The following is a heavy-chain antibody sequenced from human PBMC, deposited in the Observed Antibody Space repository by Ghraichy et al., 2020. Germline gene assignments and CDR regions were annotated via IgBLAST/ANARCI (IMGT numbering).Heavy chain of an antibody. V-gene: IGHV3-15*07. CDR1: GFTFSNAW. CDR2: IKTKTDSGTP. D-gene: IGHD3-16*01. CDR3: TTDYATSFDS. Sequence: GGSLRLSCTASGFTFSNAWMSWVRQAPGKGLEWVGRIKTKTDSGTPEFSTSVKGRFSISRDDSKNSVFLQMNNLKSDDTAVYYCTTDYATSFDSWGQGTLVTVSS. J-gene: IGHJ4*02.